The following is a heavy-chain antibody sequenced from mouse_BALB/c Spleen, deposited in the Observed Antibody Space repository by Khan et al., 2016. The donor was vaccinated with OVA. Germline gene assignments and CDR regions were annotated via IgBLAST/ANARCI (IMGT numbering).Heavy chain of an antibody. CDR2: IDPFSGGT. CDR3: TRHGYCAWFTY. J-gene: IGHJ3*01. D-gene: IGHD2-3*01. Sequence: EVQLQQSGPELMKPGASVKISCKASGYSFTSYYIHWVMQSHGKSLEWIGYIDPFSGGTTYNQKFEGKATLTVDKSSSTAYIHLRNLTSEDSAVYYCTRHGYCAWFTYWGQGTLVTVSA. V-gene: IGHV1-31*01. CDR1: GYSFTSYY.